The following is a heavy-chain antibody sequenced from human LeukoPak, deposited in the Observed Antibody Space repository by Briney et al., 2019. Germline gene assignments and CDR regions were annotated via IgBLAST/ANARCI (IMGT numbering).Heavy chain of an antibody. J-gene: IGHJ6*02. Sequence: RGSLRLSCAASGFTFSSSWMHWVRHAPGKGLVWVSRINSNGSSTSYADSVQGRFTISRDNAKNTLYLQMNSLRAEDTAVYYCARGLAAAGYYYYGMDVWGQGTTVTVSS. CDR1: GFTFSSSW. CDR2: INSNGSST. V-gene: IGHV3-74*01. D-gene: IGHD6-13*01. CDR3: ARGLAAAGYYYYGMDV.